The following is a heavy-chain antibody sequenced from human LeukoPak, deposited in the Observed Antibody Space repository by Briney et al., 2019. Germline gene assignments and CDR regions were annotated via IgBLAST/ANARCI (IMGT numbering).Heavy chain of an antibody. Sequence: SGPTLVNPTQTLTLTCTFSGFSLSTSGVGVGWIRQPPGKALEWLALIYWDDDKRYSPSLKSRLTITKDTSKNQVVLTMTNVDPVDTTTYYCAHRLYFSHSHLPDTWGQGTLVTVSS. J-gene: IGHJ5*02. V-gene: IGHV2-5*02. D-gene: IGHD2-2*02. CDR2: IYWDDDK. CDR3: AHRLYFSHSHLPDT. CDR1: GFSLSTSGVG.